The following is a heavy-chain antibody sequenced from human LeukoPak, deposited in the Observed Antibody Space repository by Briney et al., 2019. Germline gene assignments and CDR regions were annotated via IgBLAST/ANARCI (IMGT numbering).Heavy chain of an antibody. CDR2: ISAYNGNT. V-gene: IGHV1-18*04. CDR3: AREVATLNWFDP. D-gene: IGHD5-12*01. CDR1: GYTFTSYG. J-gene: IGHJ5*02. Sequence: ASLKGSCKASGYTFTSYGISWVRHAPGHGLEWMGWISAYNGNTNYAQKLQGRVTTTTDTSTSTAYMELRSLRSDDTAVYYCAREVATLNWFDPWGQGTLVTVSS.